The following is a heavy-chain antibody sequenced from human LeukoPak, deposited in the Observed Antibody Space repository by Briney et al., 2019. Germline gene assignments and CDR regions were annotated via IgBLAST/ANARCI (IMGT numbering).Heavy chain of an antibody. CDR2: IWYDGSNK. D-gene: IGHD3-3*01. CDR1: GFTFSSHG. CDR3: AKEPGVVNWFDP. Sequence: GGSLRLTCAASGFTFSSHGMHWVRQAPGKGLEWVAVIWYDGSNKYYADSVKGRFTISRDNSKNTLYLQMNSLRAEDTAVYYCAKEPGVVNWFDPWGQGTLVTVSS. J-gene: IGHJ5*02. V-gene: IGHV3-33*06.